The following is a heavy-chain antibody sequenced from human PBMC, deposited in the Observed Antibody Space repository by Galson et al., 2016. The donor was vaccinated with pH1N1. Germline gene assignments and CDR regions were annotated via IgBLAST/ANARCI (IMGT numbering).Heavy chain of an antibody. D-gene: IGHD1-26*01. J-gene: IGHJ3*02. V-gene: IGHV4-59*01. CDR2: IYYSGST. CDR1: GGSIRSNY. CDR3: AREEVGATKTAFDI. Sequence: TLSLTCTVSGGSIRSNYWSWIRQSPGKGLEWIGYIYYSGSTDYNSSLKSRVTISIDTSKNQFSLKLSTVNAADTAVYYCAREEVGATKTAFDIWSQGTMVTVSS.